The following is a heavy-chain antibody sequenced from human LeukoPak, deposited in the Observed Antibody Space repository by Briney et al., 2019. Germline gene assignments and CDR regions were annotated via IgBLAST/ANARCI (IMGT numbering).Heavy chain of an antibody. Sequence: GGSLRLSCEASGFSLSGYWMYWVRQAPGKGLMYISRNNGDGSTTNYADVVKGRFTMSRDNVKNTLYLQMNSLRVEDTAVYYCARDPRNVGLAPWGQGTLVTVSS. CDR3: ARDPRNVGLAP. D-gene: IGHD2-15*01. V-gene: IGHV3-74*01. CDR2: NNGDGSTT. J-gene: IGHJ5*02. CDR1: GFSLSGYW.